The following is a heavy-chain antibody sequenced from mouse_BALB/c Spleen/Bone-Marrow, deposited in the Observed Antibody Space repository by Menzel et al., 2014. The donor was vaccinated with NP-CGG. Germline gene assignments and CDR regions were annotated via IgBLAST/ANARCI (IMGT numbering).Heavy chain of an antibody. CDR2: IDPRRGGT. J-gene: IGHJ4*01. Sequence: VKLVESGAELVRPGTSVKVSCKAPGYALTNYLIEWVKQRPGQGLEWIGVIDPRRGGTDYNEKYKGKAPLTADKSSSTAYMQLNSLTSGDSAVYFCARGGITTVVPYSMGYWGQGTSVTVSS. CDR3: ARGGITTVVPYSMGY. CDR1: GYALTNYL. V-gene: IGHV1-54*03. D-gene: IGHD1-1*01.